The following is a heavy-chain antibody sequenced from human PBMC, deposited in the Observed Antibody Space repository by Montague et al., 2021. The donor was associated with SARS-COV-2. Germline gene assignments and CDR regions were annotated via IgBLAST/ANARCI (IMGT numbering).Heavy chain of an antibody. J-gene: IGHJ6*02. CDR1: GGSISSGGYY. Sequence: SETLSLTCTVSGGSISSGGYYWGWIRQPPGKGLEWIGSIYYSGSTYYNPSLKSRVTISVDTSKNQFSLKLSSVTAADTAVYYCAVNYGSGSYSTYYYGMDVWGQGTTVTVSS. CDR2: IYYSGST. CDR3: AVNYGSGSYSTYYYGMDV. V-gene: IGHV4-39*07. D-gene: IGHD3-10*01.